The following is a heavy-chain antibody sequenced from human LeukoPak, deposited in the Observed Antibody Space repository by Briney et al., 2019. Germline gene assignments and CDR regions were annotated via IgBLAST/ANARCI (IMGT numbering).Heavy chain of an antibody. J-gene: IGHJ4*02. CDR1: GYSFTSYW. V-gene: IGHV5-51*01. D-gene: IGHD1-26*01. Sequence: GESLKISFKGSGYSFTSYWIGWVRPMPGKGLEWMGIIYPGDSDTRYSPSFQGQVTISADKSISTAYLQWSSLKASDTAMYYCARSVGATYYSFDYWGQGTLVTVSS. CDR2: IYPGDSDT. CDR3: ARSVGATYYSFDY.